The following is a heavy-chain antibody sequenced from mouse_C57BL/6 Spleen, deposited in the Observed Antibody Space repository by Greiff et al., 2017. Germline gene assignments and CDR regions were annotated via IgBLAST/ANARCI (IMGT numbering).Heavy chain of an antibody. CDR3: ARDYGSSYGYCDV. J-gene: IGHJ1*03. D-gene: IGHD1-1*01. V-gene: IGHV5-4*01. CDR2: ISDGGSYT. CDR1: GFTFSSYA. Sequence: EVQLVESGGGLVKPGGSLKLSCAASGFTFSSYAMSWVRQTPEKRLEWVATISDGGSYTYYPDKVKGRFTISRDNAKNNLYLQMSHLKSEDTAMYYCARDYGSSYGYCDVWGTGTTVTVSS.